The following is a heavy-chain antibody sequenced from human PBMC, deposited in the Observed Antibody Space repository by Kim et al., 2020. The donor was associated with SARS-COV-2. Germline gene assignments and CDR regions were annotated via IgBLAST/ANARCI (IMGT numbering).Heavy chain of an antibody. CDR3: AKPVATTRLYYFDY. CDR1: GFTFSSYG. Sequence: GGSLRLSCAASGFTFSSYGMHWVRQAPGKGLEWVAVIWYDGSNKYYADSVKGRFTISRDNSKNTLYLQMNSLRAEDTAVYYCAKPVATTRLYYFDYWGQGTLVTVSS. CDR2: IWYDGSNK. D-gene: IGHD5-12*01. V-gene: IGHV3-33*06. J-gene: IGHJ4*02.